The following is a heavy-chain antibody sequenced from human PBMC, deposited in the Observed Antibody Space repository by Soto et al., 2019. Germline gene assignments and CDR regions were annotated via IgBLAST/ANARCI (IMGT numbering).Heavy chain of an antibody. J-gene: IGHJ3*02. Sequence: GGSLRLSCAASGFTFSSYGMHWVRQAPGKGLEWATVISYDGSNKYCADSVKGRFTISRDNSKNTLYLQMNSLRAEDTAVYYCAKAMVVVTAISGGGGFDKWGQGTLVTVSS. D-gene: IGHD2-21*02. V-gene: IGHV3-30*18. CDR3: AKAMVVVTAISGGGGFDK. CDR1: GFTFSSYG. CDR2: ISYDGSNK.